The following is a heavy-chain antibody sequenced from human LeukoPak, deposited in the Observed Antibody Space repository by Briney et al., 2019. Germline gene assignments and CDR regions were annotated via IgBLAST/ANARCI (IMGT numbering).Heavy chain of an antibody. J-gene: IGHJ6*03. D-gene: IGHD2-2*01. CDR1: GFTFSRYW. CDR3: AREKEGYCSRTSCYLDYYYYYMDV. CDR2: IKQDGSEK. Sequence: GGSLRLSCAASGFTFSRYWMTWVRQAPGKGLEWVANIKQDGSEKYYVDSVKGRFTISRDNAKNSLYLQMNSLRAEDTAVYYCAREKEGYCSRTSCYLDYYYYYMDVWGKGTTVTVSS. V-gene: IGHV3-7*01.